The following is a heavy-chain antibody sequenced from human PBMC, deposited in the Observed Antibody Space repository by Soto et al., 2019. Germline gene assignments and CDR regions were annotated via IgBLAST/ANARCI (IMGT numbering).Heavy chain of an antibody. V-gene: IGHV3-33*01. CDR1: GFTFRSYG. CDR2: IWYDGSNK. J-gene: IGHJ6*02. Sequence: PGGALRLSCAASGFTFRSYGMHWGRQAPGKGLEWVAVIWYDGSNKYYADSVKGRFTISRDNSKNTMYLQMNSLRAEDTAVYYCAREAAVAGTPLVSSSYYGMEGCGQGPTVTVS. CDR3: AREAAVAGTPLVSSSYYGMEG. D-gene: IGHD6-19*01.